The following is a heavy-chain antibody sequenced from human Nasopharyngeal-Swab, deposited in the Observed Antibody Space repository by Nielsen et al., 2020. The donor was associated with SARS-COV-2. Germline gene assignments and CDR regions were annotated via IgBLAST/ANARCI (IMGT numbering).Heavy chain of an antibody. CDR2: NYYRSQWYS. J-gene: IGHJ6*02. CDR1: GDSVFRNNAS. V-gene: IGHV6-1*01. D-gene: IGHD3-16*01. CDR3: ARYLGALNV. Sequence: QTLSPTCAISGDSVFRNNASWHWIMQSPSRGLEWLGMNYYRSQWYSDYAVSVKSRITINPDTAKNQFSPLLNSVTTKDTAVYYCARYLGALNVWGHRTPLTVSS.